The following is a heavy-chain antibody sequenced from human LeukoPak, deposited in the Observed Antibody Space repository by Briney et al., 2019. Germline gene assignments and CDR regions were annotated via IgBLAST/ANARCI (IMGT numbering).Heavy chain of an antibody. V-gene: IGHV3-7*01. CDR2: IKQDGSVQ. CDR1: GFTFGSYE. CDR3: ARGSGPDRGIYFDY. Sequence: PGGSLRLSCAASGFTFGSYEMNWVRQAPGKGLEWAANIKQDGSVQYYGDSVRGRFTFSRDNARNSLYLQMNSLRVEDTAVYYCARGSGPDRGIYFDYWGQGTLVTVSS. J-gene: IGHJ4*02. D-gene: IGHD3-3*01.